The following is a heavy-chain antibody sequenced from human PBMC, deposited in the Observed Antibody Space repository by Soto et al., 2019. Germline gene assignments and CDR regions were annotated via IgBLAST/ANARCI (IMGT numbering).Heavy chain of an antibody. CDR3: ARVVYYYDSSCYYGFDY. CDR2: ISAYNGNT. CDR1: GYTFTSYG. J-gene: IGHJ4*02. V-gene: IGHV1-18*01. D-gene: IGHD3-22*01. Sequence: ASVKVSCKXSGYTFTSYGISWVRQAPGQGLEWMGWISAYNGNTNYAQKLQGRVTMTTDTSTSTAYMELRSLRSDDTAVYYCARVVYYYDSSCYYGFDYWGQGTLVTVSS.